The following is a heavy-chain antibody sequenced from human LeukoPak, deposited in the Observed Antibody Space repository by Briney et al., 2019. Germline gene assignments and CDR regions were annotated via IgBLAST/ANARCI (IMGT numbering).Heavy chain of an antibody. CDR2: VYYSGST. V-gene: IGHV4-59*01. CDR3: ARDPSNSYAMDV. J-gene: IGHJ6*02. CDR1: GGSISSYY. Sequence: SETLSLTCTVSGGSISSYYWSWIRQPPGKGLEWIGYVYYSGSTNYNPSLKSRVTISVDTSKNQFSLKLRSVTAADTAVYYCARDPSNSYAMDVWGQGTTVIVSS.